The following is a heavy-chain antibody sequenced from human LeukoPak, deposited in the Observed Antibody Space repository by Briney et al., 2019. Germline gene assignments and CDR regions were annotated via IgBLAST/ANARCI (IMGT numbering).Heavy chain of an antibody. D-gene: IGHD1-26*01. CDR3: ARNIVGANAFDY. J-gene: IGHJ4*02. Sequence: PSGPLSLTCAVSGGSISGSNWWSWVRQPPGKGLEWIGEFHHGGSINYNPSLKSRVTISVDKSKNQFSLRLSSETAADTAVYYCARNIVGANAFDYWGQGTLVTVSS. CDR2: FHHGGSI. V-gene: IGHV4-4*02. CDR1: GGSISGSNW.